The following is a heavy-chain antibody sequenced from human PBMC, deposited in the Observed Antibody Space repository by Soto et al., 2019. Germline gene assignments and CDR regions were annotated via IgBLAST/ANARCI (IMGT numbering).Heavy chain of an antibody. CDR1: GYTFTSYG. CDR2: ISAYNGNT. Sequence: QVQLVQSGAEVKKPGASVKVSCKASGYTFTSYGISWVRQAPGQGLEWMGWISAYNGNTNYAQKFQGRVTITTDTSTSTAYMELGSLRSDDTAVYYCAREPDYGSGSYYNARQDWFDPWGQGTLVTVSS. V-gene: IGHV1-18*01. CDR3: AREPDYGSGSYYNARQDWFDP. J-gene: IGHJ5*02. D-gene: IGHD3-10*01.